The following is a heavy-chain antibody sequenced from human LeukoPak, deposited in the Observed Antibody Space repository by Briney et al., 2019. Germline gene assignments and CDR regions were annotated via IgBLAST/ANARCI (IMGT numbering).Heavy chain of an antibody. CDR2: IYPGDSDT. Sequence: GESLKISCKGSGYSFTNYWIGWVRQMPGKGLEWMGIIYPGDSDTRYSPSFQGQVTISADKSISTAYLQWSSLKASDTAMYYCARQRDATGWGGAFDYWGQGALVTVSS. CDR1: GYSFTNYW. D-gene: IGHD6-19*01. V-gene: IGHV5-51*01. J-gene: IGHJ4*02. CDR3: ARQRDATGWGGAFDY.